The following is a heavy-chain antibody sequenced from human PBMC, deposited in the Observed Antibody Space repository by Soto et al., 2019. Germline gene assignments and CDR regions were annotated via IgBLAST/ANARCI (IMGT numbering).Heavy chain of an antibody. Sequence: SETLSLTCTVSGASISSYYWSWIRQPPGKGLEWIGYIYYSGSTNYNPSLKSRVTISVDTSKNQFSLKLSSVTDADTAVYYCARSVDPWGQGTLVTVSS. CDR2: IYYSGST. V-gene: IGHV4-59*12. J-gene: IGHJ5*02. CDR1: GASISSYY. CDR3: ARSVDP.